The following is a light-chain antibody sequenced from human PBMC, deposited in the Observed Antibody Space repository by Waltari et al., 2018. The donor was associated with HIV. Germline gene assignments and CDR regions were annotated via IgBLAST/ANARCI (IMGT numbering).Light chain of an antibody. V-gene: IGLV1-44*01. CDR2: SNN. J-gene: IGLJ2*01. CDR3: AAWDDSLNGHVV. CDR1: SSNIGGNT. Sequence: QSVLTQPPSASGTPGQRVTISCSGSSSNIGGNTVNWYQQLPGTAPKLLIYSNNHRPSGVPDRFSGSKSGTSASLAISGLQSEDEADYYCAAWDDSLNGHVVFGGGTKLTVL.